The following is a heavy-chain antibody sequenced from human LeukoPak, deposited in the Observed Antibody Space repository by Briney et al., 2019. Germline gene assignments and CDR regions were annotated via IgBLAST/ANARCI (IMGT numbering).Heavy chain of an antibody. CDR1: GYIFTTYY. CDR2: INHSGGST. J-gene: IGHJ5*02. CDR3: TRGFRFGDFSWFDP. Sequence: ASVKLSCKASGYIFTTYYIHWVLQAPGPRLEWMGIINHSGGSTTYAQQFKGRVTMNRAMSTSTVYMELSSLRSEDTAVYYGTRGFRFGDFSWFDPWGQGTLVTVSS. D-gene: IGHD4-17*01. V-gene: IGHV1-46*01.